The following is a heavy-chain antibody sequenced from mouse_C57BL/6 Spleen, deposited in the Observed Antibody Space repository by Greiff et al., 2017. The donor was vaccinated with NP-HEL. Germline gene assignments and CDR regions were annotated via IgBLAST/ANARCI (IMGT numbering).Heavy chain of an antibody. J-gene: IGHJ2*01. CDR2: IDPSDSYT. Sequence: QVQLQQPGAELVKPGASVKLSCKASGYTFTSYWMHWVKQRPGQGLEWIGEIDPSDSYTNYNQKFKGKSTLTVDKSSSTAYMQLSSLTSEDSAVYYCARRHDGYWEDVDYWGQGTTLTVSS. CDR3: ARRHDGYWEDVDY. CDR1: GYTFTSYW. V-gene: IGHV1-69*01. D-gene: IGHD2-3*01.